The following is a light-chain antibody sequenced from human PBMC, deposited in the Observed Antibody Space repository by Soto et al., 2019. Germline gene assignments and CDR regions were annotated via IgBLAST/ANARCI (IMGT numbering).Light chain of an antibody. Sequence: EIVLTQSPATLSLSPGETATLSCRASQSVSSSLAWYQQKPGQTPRLLIYDASNRATGIPARFSGSGCGTDFPLAVSSQEPENFAVYYCQQRSSWPLTLGGGTKVEIK. V-gene: IGKV3-11*01. CDR1: QSVSSS. CDR2: DAS. CDR3: QQRSSWPLT. J-gene: IGKJ4*01.